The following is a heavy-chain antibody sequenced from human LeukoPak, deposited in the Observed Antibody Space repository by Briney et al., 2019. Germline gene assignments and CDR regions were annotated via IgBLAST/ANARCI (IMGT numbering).Heavy chain of an antibody. Sequence: SETLSLTCAVYGGSFSGYYWRWILQHPGEGLEWIGENNHRGSTNYNPSLQSRVTISVDTYKNQFSLKLSSVTAADTAVYYCARRRLRYYGSGSPLDYWGQGTLVTVSS. CDR1: GGSFSGYY. J-gene: IGHJ4*02. CDR3: ARRRLRYYGSGSPLDY. D-gene: IGHD3-10*01. V-gene: IGHV4-34*01. CDR2: NNHRGST.